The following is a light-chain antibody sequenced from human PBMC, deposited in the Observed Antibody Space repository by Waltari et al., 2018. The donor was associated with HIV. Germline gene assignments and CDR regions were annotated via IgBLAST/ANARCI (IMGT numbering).Light chain of an antibody. CDR3: QQYGSSP. V-gene: IGKV3-20*01. CDR2: CAS. Sequence: EILLTQSPGTLSFSPGERATLSCRASQSVSSSYLAWYQQKPDQAPRLLLYCASSRATGIPDRFSGSGSGTDFTLTISRLEPEDFAVYYCQQYGSSPFGQGTRLASK. J-gene: IGKJ5*01. CDR1: QSVSSSY.